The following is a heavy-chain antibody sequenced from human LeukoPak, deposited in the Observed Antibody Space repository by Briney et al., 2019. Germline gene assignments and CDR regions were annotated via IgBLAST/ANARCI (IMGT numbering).Heavy chain of an antibody. J-gene: IGHJ3*02. V-gene: IGHV3-33*01. CDR1: GFIFSNYG. CDR2: TWYDESNK. D-gene: IGHD2-21*02. Sequence: GGSLRLSCAASGFIFSNYGMHWVRQAPGKGLEWVALTWYDESNKYYADSVKGRFTISRDNSKNTLHLQMNSLRAEDTAVYYCARDLWCGADCYGTFDIWGQGTMVSVSS. CDR3: ARDLWCGADCYGTFDI.